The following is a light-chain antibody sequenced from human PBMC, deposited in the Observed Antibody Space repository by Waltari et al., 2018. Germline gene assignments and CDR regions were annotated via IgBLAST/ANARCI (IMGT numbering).Light chain of an antibody. J-gene: IGKJ1*01. CDR3: QQYNDWPRT. CDR1: QSVSSN. V-gene: IGKV3-15*01. Sequence: EIVMTQSPATLSVSPGESATLSRRASQSVSSNLAWYQQRPGQAPRLLISGASTRATGIPARFSGSGSGTEFTLTISILQSEDFAVYYCQQYNDWPRTFGQGTRVEVK. CDR2: GAS.